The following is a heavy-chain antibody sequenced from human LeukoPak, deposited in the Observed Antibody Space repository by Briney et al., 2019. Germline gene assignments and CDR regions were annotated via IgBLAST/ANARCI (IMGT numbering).Heavy chain of an antibody. CDR1: GGSISSYY. J-gene: IGHJ6*03. D-gene: IGHD6-19*01. V-gene: IGHV4-4*09. CDR3: ASLGIAVAGYYYYYYMDV. CDR2: IYTSGST. Sequence: SETLSLTCTVSGGSISSYYWSWIRQPPGKGLEWIGYIYTSGSTNYNPSLKSRVTRSVDTSKNQFSLKLSSVTAADTAVYYCASLGIAVAGYYYYYYMDVWGKGTTVTVSS.